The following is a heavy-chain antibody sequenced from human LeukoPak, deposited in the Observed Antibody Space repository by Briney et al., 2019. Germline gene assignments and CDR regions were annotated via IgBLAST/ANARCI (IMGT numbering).Heavy chain of an antibody. J-gene: IGHJ4*02. CDR3: ARDAADRFWGSYRHLGTCFDY. CDR2: INPNSGGT. V-gene: IGHV1-2*02. CDR1: GFTFTAYH. Sequence: GASVKVSCKASGFTFTAYHMHWVRQAPGQGLEWMGWINPNSGGTNYAQKFQGRVTMTRDTSISTAYMELRSLRSDDTAVYYCARDAADRFWGSYRHLGTCFDYWGQGTLVTVSS. D-gene: IGHD3-16*02.